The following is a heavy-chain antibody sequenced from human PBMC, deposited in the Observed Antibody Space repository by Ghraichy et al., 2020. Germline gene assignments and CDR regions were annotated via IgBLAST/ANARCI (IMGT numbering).Heavy chain of an antibody. J-gene: IGHJ6*03. V-gene: IGHV4-39*01. Sequence: LETLSLTCTVSGGSISSSSYYWGWIRQPPGKGLEWIGSIYYSGSTYYNPSLKSRVTISVDTSKNQFSLKLSSVTAADTAVYYCAYPTRASSYYYYMDVWGKGTTVTVSS. CDR3: AYPTRASSYYYYMDV. CDR1: GGSISSSSYY. CDR2: IYYSGST.